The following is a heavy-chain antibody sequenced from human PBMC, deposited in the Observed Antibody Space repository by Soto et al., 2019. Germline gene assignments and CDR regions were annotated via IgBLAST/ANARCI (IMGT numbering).Heavy chain of an antibody. CDR1: GYTFTNYN. CDR2: IRPSGINT. CDR3: AREPKESFYFDY. D-gene: IGHD3-10*01. Sequence: ASVKVSCKASGYTFTNYNIHWFRQAPGQGLEWLGIIRPSGINTSYAQGFQGRVTVTRDTSTSTANMELASLTSEDTAVYYCAREPKESFYFDYWGQGTLVTVSS. J-gene: IGHJ4*02. V-gene: IGHV1-46*01.